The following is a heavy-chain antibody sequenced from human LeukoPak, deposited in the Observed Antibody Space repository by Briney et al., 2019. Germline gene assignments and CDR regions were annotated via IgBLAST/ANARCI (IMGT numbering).Heavy chain of an antibody. CDR1: GGSISTSSYY. Sequence: SETLSLTCTVSGGSISTSSYYWGWVRQPPGKGLEWIGNIFYSGSTYYSPSLKSRVTISVDTSKNHFSLKVTSVAAADTAVYYCARVRQNYYYYMDVWGKGTTVTVSS. CDR3: ARVRQNYYYYMDV. CDR2: IFYSGST. V-gene: IGHV4-39*02. J-gene: IGHJ6*03.